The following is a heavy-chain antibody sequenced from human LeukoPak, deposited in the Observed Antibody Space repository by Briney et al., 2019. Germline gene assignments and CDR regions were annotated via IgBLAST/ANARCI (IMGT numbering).Heavy chain of an antibody. CDR2: ISYDGSNK. Sequence: GGSLRLSCAASGFTFSSYGMHWVRQAPGKRLEWVAVISYDGSNKYYADSVKGRFTISRDNSKNTLYLQMNSLRAEDTAVYYCAISYYCSGGSCYSIDYWGQGTLVTVSS. J-gene: IGHJ4*02. CDR1: GFTFSSYG. CDR3: AISYYCSGGSCYSIDY. D-gene: IGHD2-15*01. V-gene: IGHV3-30*03.